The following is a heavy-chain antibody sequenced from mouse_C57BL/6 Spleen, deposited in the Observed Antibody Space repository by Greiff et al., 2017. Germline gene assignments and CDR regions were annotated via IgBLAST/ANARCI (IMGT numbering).Heavy chain of an antibody. V-gene: IGHV1-64*01. D-gene: IGHD1-1*01. J-gene: IGHJ2*01. CDR3: AREITTVVADY. Sequence: QVQLQQSGAELVKPGASVKLSCKASGYTFTSYWMHWVKQRPGQGLEWIGMIHPNRGSTNYNEKFKSKATLTVDKSSSTAYMQLSSLTSEDSAVYYCAREITTVVADYWGQGTTLTVSS. CDR2: IHPNRGST. CDR1: GYTFTSYW.